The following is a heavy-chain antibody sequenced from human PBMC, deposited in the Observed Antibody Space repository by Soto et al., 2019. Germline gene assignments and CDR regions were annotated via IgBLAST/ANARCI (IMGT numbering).Heavy chain of an antibody. CDR3: ARARDYDFWSGSYYFDY. V-gene: IGHV3-11*06. Sequence: GPLRPSCAASVFTFSDYYMSWMRQAPGKGLEWVSYISSSSSYTDYADSVKGRFTISRDNAKNSLYLQMNSLRAEDTAVYYCARARDYDFWSGSYYFDYWGQGTLVTVSS. CDR1: VFTFSDYY. D-gene: IGHD3-3*01. CDR2: ISSSSSYT. J-gene: IGHJ4*02.